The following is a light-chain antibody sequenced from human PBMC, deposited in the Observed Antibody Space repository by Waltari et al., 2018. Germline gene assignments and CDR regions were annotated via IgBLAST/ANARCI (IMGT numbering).Light chain of an antibody. CDR2: AAS. J-gene: IGKJ2*01. CDR3: QQYDWSPPGYT. V-gene: IGKV3-20*01. Sequence: IALTQSPGTLSLSPGERATLSCRVSQTVDRNSVAWYQQRPGQVPRLLIFAASSRATGIPDRFSASGSGTDFTLTISRLEPEDFAVYYCQQYDWSPPGYTFGQGTKLEIK. CDR1: QTVDRNS.